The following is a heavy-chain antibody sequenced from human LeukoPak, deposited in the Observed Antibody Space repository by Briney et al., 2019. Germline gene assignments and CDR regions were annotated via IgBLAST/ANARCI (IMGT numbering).Heavy chain of an antibody. J-gene: IGHJ6*03. CDR3: ARLGGRWEYYYYYYMDV. D-gene: IGHD2-15*01. Sequence: SETLSLTCTVSGGSISSSSYYWGWIRQPPGKGLEWIGSIYYSGSTYYNPSLKSRVTISVDTSKNQFSLKLSSVTAADTAVYYCARLGGRWEYYYYYYMDVWGKGTTVTISS. CDR2: IYYSGST. V-gene: IGHV4-39*07. CDR1: GGSISSSSYY.